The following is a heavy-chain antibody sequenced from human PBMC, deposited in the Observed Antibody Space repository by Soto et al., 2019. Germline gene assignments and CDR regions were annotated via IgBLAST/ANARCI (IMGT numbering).Heavy chain of an antibody. CDR2: IYSGGAA. J-gene: IGHJ4*02. D-gene: IGHD4-17*01. V-gene: IGHV3-53*01. Sequence: EVQLVESGGGLVQPVGSLRLSCAASGFIVSNNYMTWVRQAPGKGLQWVSVIYSGGAAHYTDSVKGRFIISRDNSKNTLYLQMNSLRADDTAVYYGARDGYGDPRHYWGQGTPVTVSS. CDR1: GFIVSNNY. CDR3: ARDGYGDPRHY.